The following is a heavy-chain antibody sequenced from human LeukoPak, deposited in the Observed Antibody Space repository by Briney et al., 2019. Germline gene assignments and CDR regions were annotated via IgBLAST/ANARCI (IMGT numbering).Heavy chain of an antibody. V-gene: IGHV3-43*02. Sequence: GGSLRLSCAASGFTFDDYAMHWVRQAPGKGLEWVSLISGDSVSTYCADSVKGRFTISRDNSKNSLYLQMNSLIAEDTAVYYCAKKRITDEDRGNYLDYWGQGTLVTVSS. D-gene: IGHD1-14*01. J-gene: IGHJ4*02. CDR3: AKKRITDEDRGNYLDY. CDR2: ISGDSVST. CDR1: GFTFDDYA.